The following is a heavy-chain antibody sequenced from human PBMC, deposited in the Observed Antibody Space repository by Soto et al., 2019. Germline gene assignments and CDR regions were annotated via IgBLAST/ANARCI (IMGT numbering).Heavy chain of an antibody. CDR1: GFTVSSNY. D-gene: IGHD3-22*01. J-gene: IGHJ5*02. Sequence: EVQLVESGGGLVQPGGSLRLSCAASGFTVSSNYMSWVRQAPGKGLEWVSVIYSGGTTYYEDSVKGRFTISRDNAKNTLYLKMNSLRAEDTAVYYCARNGDSSDYRGWFDPWGQGTLVTVSS. V-gene: IGHV3-66*01. CDR2: IYSGGTT. CDR3: ARNGDSSDYRGWFDP.